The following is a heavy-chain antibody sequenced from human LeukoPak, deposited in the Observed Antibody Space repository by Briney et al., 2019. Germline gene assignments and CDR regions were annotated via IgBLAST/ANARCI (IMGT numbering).Heavy chain of an antibody. CDR1: GGSISSYY. V-gene: IGHV4-59*01. Sequence: SETLSLTCTVSGGSISSYYWSWIRQPPGKGLEWIGYIYYSGSTNYNPSLKSRVTISVDTSENQFSLKLSSVTAADTAVYYCARAIAVAGLAWFDPWGQGTLVTVSS. D-gene: IGHD6-19*01. J-gene: IGHJ5*02. CDR2: IYYSGST. CDR3: ARAIAVAGLAWFDP.